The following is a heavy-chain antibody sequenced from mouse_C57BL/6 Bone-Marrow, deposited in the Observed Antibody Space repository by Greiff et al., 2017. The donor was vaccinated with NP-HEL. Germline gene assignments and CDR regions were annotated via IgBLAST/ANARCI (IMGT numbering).Heavy chain of an antibody. CDR3: ASYGSSYRLYAMDY. V-gene: IGHV2-9-1*01. J-gene: IGHJ4*01. CDR1: GFSLTSSA. CDR2: IWTGGGT. D-gene: IGHD1-1*01. Sequence: VKLVESGPGLVAPSQSLSITCTVSGFSLTSSAISWVRQPPGKGLEWLGVIWTGGGTNYNSALKSRLSISKDNSKSHVFLKMNSLQTDDTARYYCASYGSSYRLYAMDYWGQGTSVTVSS.